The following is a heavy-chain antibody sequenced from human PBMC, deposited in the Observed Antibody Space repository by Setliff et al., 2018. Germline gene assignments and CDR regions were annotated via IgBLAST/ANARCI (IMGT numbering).Heavy chain of an antibody. CDR2: INHSGST. J-gene: IGHJ4*02. D-gene: IGHD3-16*02. CDR1: GGSISDYY. Sequence: SETLSLTCGGYGGSISDYYWSWIRQPPGKGLEWIGEINHSGSTNYNPSLKSLVTLSVDTSKNQYSLKLSSVTAADTAVDYCARDNNPGYRGYWGRFDYWGQGTRVTVSS. CDR3: ARDNNPGYRGYWGRFDY. V-gene: IGHV4-34*09.